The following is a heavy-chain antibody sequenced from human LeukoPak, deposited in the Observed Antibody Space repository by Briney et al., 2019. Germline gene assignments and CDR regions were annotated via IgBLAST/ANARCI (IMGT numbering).Heavy chain of an antibody. J-gene: IGHJ5*02. CDR1: GGSISSSGYY. V-gene: IGHV4-39*02. D-gene: IGHD3-22*01. CDR2: MYYSVNT. CDR3: ARTYYYDSSGNYGYNWFDP. Sequence: SETLSLTCTVSGGSISSSGYYWGWIRQPPGKGLEWIGSMYYSVNTYYNPSLKSRVTMSVDTSKNHFSLKLSSVTAADTAVYYCARTYYYDSSGNYGYNWFDPWGQGTLVTVSS.